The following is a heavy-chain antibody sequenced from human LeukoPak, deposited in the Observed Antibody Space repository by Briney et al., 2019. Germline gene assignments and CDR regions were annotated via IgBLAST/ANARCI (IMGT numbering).Heavy chain of an antibody. CDR2: IYTSGST. D-gene: IGHD6-19*01. CDR3: ARVLTRGAGAGHDAFDI. CDR1: GGSISSGLYY. J-gene: IGHJ3*02. Sequence: PSETLSLTCTVSGGSISSGLYYWSWIRQPAGKGLEWIGRIYTSGSTYYNPSLKSRVTISVDTSKNQFSLKLSSVTAADTAVYYCARVLTRGAGAGHDAFDIWGQGTMVTVSS. V-gene: IGHV4-61*02.